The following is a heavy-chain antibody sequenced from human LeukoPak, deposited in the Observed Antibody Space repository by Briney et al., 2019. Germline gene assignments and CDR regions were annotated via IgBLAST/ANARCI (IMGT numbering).Heavy chain of an antibody. J-gene: IGHJ4*02. D-gene: IGHD3-3*02. CDR2: IYSGGST. CDR1: GGSISSYY. CDR3: ARELAGSFDY. Sequence: ETLSLTCTVSGGSISSYYWSWIRQPPGKGLEWVSVIYSGGSTYYADSVKGRFTISRDNSKNTLYLQMNSLRAEDTAVYYCARELAGSFDYWGQGTLVTVSS. V-gene: IGHV3-53*01.